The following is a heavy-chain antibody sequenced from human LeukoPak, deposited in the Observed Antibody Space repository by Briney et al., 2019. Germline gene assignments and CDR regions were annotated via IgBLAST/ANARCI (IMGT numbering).Heavy chain of an antibody. CDR3: TTQRSRITMVRGVIRSDH. D-gene: IGHD3-10*01. V-gene: IGHV3-15*01. Sequence: GGSLRLSCAASGFTFSNAWMSWVRQGPGKGLEWVGRIKSKTDGGTTDYAAPVKGRFTTSRDDSKNTLYLQMNSLKTEDTAVYYCTTQRSRITMVRGVIRSDHWGQGTLVTVSS. CDR2: IKSKTDGGTT. CDR1: GFTFSNAW. J-gene: IGHJ4*02.